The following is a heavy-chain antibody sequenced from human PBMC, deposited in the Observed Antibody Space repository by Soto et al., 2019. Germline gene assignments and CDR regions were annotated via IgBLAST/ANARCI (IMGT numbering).Heavy chain of an antibody. CDR2: ISGSGGST. Sequence: VGSLRLSCAASGFTFSSYAMSWVRQAPGKGLEWVSAISGSGGSTYYADSVKGRFTISRDNSKNTLYLQMNSLRAEDTAVYYCAKGLRGASSRYTSGYDSRPFYYYGMDVWGQGTTVTVS. J-gene: IGHJ6*02. V-gene: IGHV3-23*01. CDR3: AKGLRGASSRYTSGYDSRPFYYYGMDV. CDR1: GFTFSSYA. D-gene: IGHD5-12*01.